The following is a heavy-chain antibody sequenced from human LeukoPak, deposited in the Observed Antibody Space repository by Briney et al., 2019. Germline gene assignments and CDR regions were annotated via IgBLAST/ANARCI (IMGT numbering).Heavy chain of an antibody. CDR3: ARAWGSYRYFDY. CDR1: GFIFSNYG. CDR2: ISYDGINK. J-gene: IGHJ4*02. Sequence: GGSLRLSCAASGFIFSNYGMHWVRQAPGKGLEWVAIISYDGINKYYADSVKGRFTISRDNSKNTLYLQMNSLRAEDTAVYYCARAWGSYRYFDYWGQGTLVTVSS. D-gene: IGHD3-16*02. V-gene: IGHV3-30*03.